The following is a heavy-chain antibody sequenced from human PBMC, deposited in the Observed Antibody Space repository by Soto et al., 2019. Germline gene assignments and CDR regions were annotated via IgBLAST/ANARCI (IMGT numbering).Heavy chain of an antibody. D-gene: IGHD3-3*01. CDR3: AKDIGYYNYYYGMDV. CDR2: ISYDGSNK. Sequence: GGSLRLSCVASGFTFSSYGMHWVRQAPGKGLEWVAVISYDGSNKYYADSVKGRFTISRDNSKNTLYLQMNSLRAEDTAVYYCAKDIGYYNYYYGMDVWGQGTTVTVSS. V-gene: IGHV3-30*18. CDR1: GFTFSSYG. J-gene: IGHJ6*02.